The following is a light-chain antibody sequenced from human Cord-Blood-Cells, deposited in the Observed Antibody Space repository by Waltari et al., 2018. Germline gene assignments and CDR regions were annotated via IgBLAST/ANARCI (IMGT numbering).Light chain of an antibody. CDR3: MQALQTPYT. CDR1: QSLLHSNGYNY. V-gene: IGKV2-28*01. J-gene: IGKJ2*01. Sequence: DIVMTQSQLSLPVTPGEPASISCRSSQSLLHSNGYNYLDWYLQKPGQSPQLLIYLGSNRASGVPDRVSGSGSGTDFTLKISRVEAEDVGVYYCMQALQTPYTFGQGTKLEIK. CDR2: LGS.